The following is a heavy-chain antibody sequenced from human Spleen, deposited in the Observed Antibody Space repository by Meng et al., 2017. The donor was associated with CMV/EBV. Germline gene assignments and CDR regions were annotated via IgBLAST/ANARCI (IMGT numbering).Heavy chain of an antibody. D-gene: IGHD2-15*01. V-gene: IGHV4-4*07. J-gene: IGHJ5*02. CDR3: ARLDRALGRVVAATPNWFDP. CDR2: IYTSGST. Sequence: SETLSLTCTVSGGSISSYYWSWIRQPAGKGLEWIGRIYTSGSTNYNPSLKSRVTMSVDTSKNQFSLKLNSVTAADTAVYYCARLDRALGRVVAATPNWFDPWGQGTLVTVSS. CDR1: GGSISSYY.